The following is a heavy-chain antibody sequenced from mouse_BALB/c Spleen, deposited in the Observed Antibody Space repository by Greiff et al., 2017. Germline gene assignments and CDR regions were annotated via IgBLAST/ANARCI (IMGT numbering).Heavy chain of an antibody. CDR1: GYSFTDYN. CDR2: IYPYDGGT. CDR3: ARRGCLYYIDY. Sequence: EVQLQQSGPELVKPGASVKISCKASGYSFTDYNMHWVKQSQGKSLEWIGYIYPYDGGTGYNQKFKSKATLTVDNSSSTVYMELRSLTSEDSAVYYCARRGCLYYIDYWGQGTTLTVSS. J-gene: IGHJ2*01. V-gene: IGHV1S29*02.